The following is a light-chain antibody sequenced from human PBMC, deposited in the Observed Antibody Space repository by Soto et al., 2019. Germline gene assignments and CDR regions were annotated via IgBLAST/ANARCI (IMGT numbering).Light chain of an antibody. J-gene: IGKJ4*01. Sequence: DIQMTQSPSTLTASVGDRVTITCRASQSITSWLAWYQQKPGKAPKLLIYDASSFRSGVPSRFSGSASGTEFTLTISSLQPDDFATYYCQQYNSDPTFGGGTKVEIK. CDR3: QQYNSDPT. CDR2: DAS. CDR1: QSITSW. V-gene: IGKV1-5*01.